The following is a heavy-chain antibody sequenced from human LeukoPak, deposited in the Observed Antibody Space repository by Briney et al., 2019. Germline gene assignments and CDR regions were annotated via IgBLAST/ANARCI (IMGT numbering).Heavy chain of an antibody. CDR2: IYYSGST. CDR3: ARVPLLSITIFGVVKDYYYGMDV. D-gene: IGHD3-3*01. V-gene: IGHV4-59*01. Sequence: SETLSLTCTVPGGSISSYYWSWIRQPPGKGLEWIGYIYYSGSTNYNPSLKSRVTISVDTSKNQFSLKLSSVTAADTAVYYCARVPLLSITIFGVVKDYYYGMDVWGQGTTVTVSS. J-gene: IGHJ6*02. CDR1: GGSISSYY.